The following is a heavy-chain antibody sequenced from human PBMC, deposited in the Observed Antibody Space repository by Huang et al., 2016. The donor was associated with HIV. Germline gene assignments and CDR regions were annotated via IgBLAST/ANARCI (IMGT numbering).Heavy chain of an antibody. CDR1: GFTFSNYA. J-gene: IGHJ4*02. Sequence: QVQLVESGGGVVQPGTSLRLSCAASGFTFSNYAMNWVRQAPGKGLEWVAVISNEGSTKYYADSVEGRFTISRYNSKNTVYLQMNSLRAEDTAVYYCARSEPSRYYFDYWGQGTLVTVSS. V-gene: IGHV3-30-3*01. CDR3: ARSEPSRYYFDY. CDR2: ISNEGSTK.